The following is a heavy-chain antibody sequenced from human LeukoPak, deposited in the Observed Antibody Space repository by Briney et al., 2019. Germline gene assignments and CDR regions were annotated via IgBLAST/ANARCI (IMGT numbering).Heavy chain of an antibody. CDR3: ASFDEGIAVS. D-gene: IGHD6-19*01. CDR2: IYYSGST. V-gene: IGHV4-39*01. J-gene: IGHJ4*02. Sequence: SETLSLTCTVSGGSISSSSYYWGWIRQPPGKGLEWIGSIYYSGSTYHNPSLKSRVTISVDTSENQFSLRLRSMTAADTAVYYCASFDEGIAVSWGQGTLVIVSS. CDR1: GGSISSSSYY.